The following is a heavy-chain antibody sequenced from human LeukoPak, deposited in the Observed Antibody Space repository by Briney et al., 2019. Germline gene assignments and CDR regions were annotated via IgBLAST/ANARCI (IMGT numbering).Heavy chain of an antibody. V-gene: IGHV4-59*08. Sequence: PSETLSLICAVSGGSIKIYYWSWVRQPPGKELEWISCMDYSGTTDYNPSLKSRVTMSIDTSKDQFSLKLRSVTAADTAVYYCARHSGSQGGTFDVWGQRTMGTVSS. CDR1: GGSIKIYY. J-gene: IGHJ3*01. CDR2: MDYSGTT. CDR3: ARHSGSQGGTFDV. D-gene: IGHD1-26*01.